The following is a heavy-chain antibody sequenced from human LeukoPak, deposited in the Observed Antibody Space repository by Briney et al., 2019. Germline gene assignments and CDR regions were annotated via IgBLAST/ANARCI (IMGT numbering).Heavy chain of an antibody. Sequence: ASVKVSCKASGYTFTGYYMHWVRQAPGQGLEWMGWINPNSGGTNYAQKFQGRVTMTRDTSISTAYMELSRLRSDDTAVYYCARARGVVVVAAIDYWGQGTLVTVSS. D-gene: IGHD2-15*01. CDR3: ARARGVVVVAAIDY. CDR2: INPNSGGT. V-gene: IGHV1-2*02. J-gene: IGHJ4*02. CDR1: GYTFTGYY.